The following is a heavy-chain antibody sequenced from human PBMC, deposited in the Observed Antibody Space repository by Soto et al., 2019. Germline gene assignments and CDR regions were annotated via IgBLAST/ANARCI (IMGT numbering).Heavy chain of an antibody. D-gene: IGHD2-15*01. V-gene: IGHV1-69*13. CDR2: IIPIFGTA. J-gene: IGHJ5*02. CDR1: GGTFSSYA. Sequence: SSVKVSCKASGGTFSSYAISWVRQAPGQGLEWMGGIIPIFGTANYAQKFQGRVTITADESTSTAYMELSSLRSEDTAVYYCASCSGGSCYPSNWFDPWGQGTLVTVSS. CDR3: ASCSGGSCYPSNWFDP.